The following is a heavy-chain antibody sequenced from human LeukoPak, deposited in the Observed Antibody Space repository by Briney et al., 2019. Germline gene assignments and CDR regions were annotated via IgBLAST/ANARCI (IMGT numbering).Heavy chain of an antibody. CDR3: ANLFGQGTSGATFDI. V-gene: IGHV3-66*01. D-gene: IGHD4/OR15-4a*01. J-gene: IGHJ3*02. Sequence: GGSLRLSCAASGFTVSSNYMSWVRQAPGKGLEWVSVIYSGGSTYYADPVKGRFTISRDNSKNTLYLQMNSLRAEDTAVYYCANLFGQGTSGATFDIWGQGTMVTVSS. CDR2: IYSGGST. CDR1: GFTVSSNY.